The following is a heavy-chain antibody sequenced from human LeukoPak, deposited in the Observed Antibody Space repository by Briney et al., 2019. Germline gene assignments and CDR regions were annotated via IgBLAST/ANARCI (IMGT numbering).Heavy chain of an antibody. CDR3: AREGPEGFYP. CDR1: GFIFRNFW. CDR2: IKQDGSEK. Sequence: GGSLRLSCAASGFIFRNFWMSWVRQAQGKGLEWVANIKQDGSEKYYVDSVKGRFTISRDNAKHSLYLQMNSLRADDTAVYYCAREGPEGFYPCGQGTLVTVSS. D-gene: IGHD1-14*01. J-gene: IGHJ5*02. V-gene: IGHV3-7*01.